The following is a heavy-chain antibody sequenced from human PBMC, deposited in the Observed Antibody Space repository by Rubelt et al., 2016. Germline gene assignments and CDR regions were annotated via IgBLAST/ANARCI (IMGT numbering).Heavy chain of an antibody. Sequence: VTRGGSLRLSCAASGFTFSSYSMNWVRQAPGKGLEWVSSISSSSSYIYYADSVKGRFTISRDNAKNSLYLQMNSLRAEDTAVYYCAKDSGYYYGMDVWGQGTTVTVSS. J-gene: IGHJ6*02. CDR3: AKDSGYYYGMDV. D-gene: IGHD3-10*01. CDR2: ISSSSSYI. CDR1: GFTFSSYS. V-gene: IGHV3-21*01.